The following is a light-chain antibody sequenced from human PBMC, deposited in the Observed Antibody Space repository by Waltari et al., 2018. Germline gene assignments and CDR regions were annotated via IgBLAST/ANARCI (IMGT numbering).Light chain of an antibody. CDR2: GAS. CDR1: QSISNK. J-gene: IGKJ1*01. Sequence: ETVMTPSPATLSVSPGERATLSCRASQSISNKLAWYQQKPGQAPRLLIYGASTRATGFPARFGGSGSETEFTLTISSLQSEDFAVYYCHQYTDWPPTFGQGTKVEVK. CDR3: HQYTDWPPT. V-gene: IGKV3-15*01.